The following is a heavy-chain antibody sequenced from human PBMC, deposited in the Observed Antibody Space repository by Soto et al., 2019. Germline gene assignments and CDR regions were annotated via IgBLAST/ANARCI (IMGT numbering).Heavy chain of an antibody. V-gene: IGHV6-1*01. CDR2: TYYRSKWYN. J-gene: IGHJ6*02. D-gene: IGHD3-10*01. Sequence: SQTLSLTCAISGDSVSSNSAAWNWIRQSPSRGLEWLGRTYYRSKWYNDYAVSVKSRITINPDTSKNQFSLQLNSVTPEDTAVYYCARDRSGEIWFCSQEYYPSCATDFWCQGPTVTLSS. CDR1: GDSVSSNSAA. CDR3: ARDRSGEIWFCSQEYYPSCATDF.